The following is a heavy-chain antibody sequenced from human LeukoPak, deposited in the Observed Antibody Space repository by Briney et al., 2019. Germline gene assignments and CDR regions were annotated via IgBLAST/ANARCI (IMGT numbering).Heavy chain of an antibody. Sequence: ASVKVSCKASGHTFTSYDINWVRQATGQGLEWLGWMNPSSGNTGYAQKFQGRVTMTRDTSISTAYMELSSLRSEDTAVYYCARVAYYYDSAGLYLNYFYGMDVWGQGTTVTVSS. V-gene: IGHV1-8*01. J-gene: IGHJ6*02. CDR3: ARVAYYYDSAGLYLNYFYGMDV. D-gene: IGHD3-22*01. CDR2: MNPSSGNT. CDR1: GHTFTSYD.